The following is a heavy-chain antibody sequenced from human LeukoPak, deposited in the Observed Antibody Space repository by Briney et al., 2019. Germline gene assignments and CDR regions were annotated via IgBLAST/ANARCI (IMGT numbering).Heavy chain of an antibody. CDR1: GFTFSTYA. V-gene: IGHV3-23*01. Sequence: GGSLRLSCAASGFTFSTYAMTWVRQAPGKGLEWVSTISGGGGSTYYGDSVKGRFTISRDNSKTTLYLQMNSLRAEDTAVYYCAKLTAVAGNDDYWGQGTLVTVSS. D-gene: IGHD6-19*01. J-gene: IGHJ4*02. CDR3: AKLTAVAGNDDY. CDR2: ISGGGGST.